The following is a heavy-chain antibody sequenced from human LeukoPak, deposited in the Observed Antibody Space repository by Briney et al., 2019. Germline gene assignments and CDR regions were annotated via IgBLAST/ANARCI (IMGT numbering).Heavy chain of an antibody. V-gene: IGHV3-21*01. D-gene: IGHD6-19*01. CDR1: GFTFSSYS. CDR2: IRSSSSYI. CDR3: ARPGIAVAGEFFDY. J-gene: IGHJ4*02. Sequence: NPGGSLRLSCAASGFTFSSYSMNWVRQAPGKGLEWVSFIRSSSSYIYYADSVKGRFTISRDNAMNSLYLQMNSLRAEDTAVYYCARPGIAVAGEFFDYWGQGTLVTVSS.